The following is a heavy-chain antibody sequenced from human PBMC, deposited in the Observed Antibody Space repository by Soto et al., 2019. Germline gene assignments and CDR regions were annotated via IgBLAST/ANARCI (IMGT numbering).Heavy chain of an antibody. Sequence: SPKTAGNGAGYSCTTWWMGWVRQIPGKGLESLGIIYPVHSDTRYSPPFQGQVTISPDKSISTAYLWWSSLKASDTALYYCARRMTIFGGDASDIWGQGTVDGVS. V-gene: IGHV5-51*01. CDR2: IYPVHSDT. CDR1: GYSCTTWW. CDR3: ARRMTIFGGDASDI. J-gene: IGHJ3*02. D-gene: IGHD3-3*01.